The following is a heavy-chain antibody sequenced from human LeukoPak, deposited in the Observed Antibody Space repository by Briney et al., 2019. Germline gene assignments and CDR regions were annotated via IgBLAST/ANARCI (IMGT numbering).Heavy chain of an antibody. CDR1: GYTFTSYY. Sequence: ASVKVSCKASGYTFTSYYIHWVRQAPGQGLEWMGIINPSGGSTTYAQKFQRRVTMTRDTSTSTVYMELSSLRSEDTAVYYCARHTEDFDYWGQGTLVTVSS. D-gene: IGHD2-2*02. J-gene: IGHJ4*02. CDR2: INPSGGST. CDR3: ARHTEDFDY. V-gene: IGHV1-46*01.